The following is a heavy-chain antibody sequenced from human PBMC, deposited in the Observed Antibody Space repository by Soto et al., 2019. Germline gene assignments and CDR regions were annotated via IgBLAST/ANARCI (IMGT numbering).Heavy chain of an antibody. V-gene: IGHV3-23*01. D-gene: IGHD1-1*01. CDR3: VCQAKLTAVTANVGYYYGLDI. CDR1: GFMFSSYD. CDR2: VGGSGGGT. Sequence: EEQLLESGGGLVQPGGSLRLSCAASGFMFSSYDMSWVRQAPGKGLEWVSVVGGSGGGTYYADSVKGRFTISRDNSKNTLYLQMNRLRAEDTAVYFCVCQAKLTAVTANVGYYYGLDIWGQGTTVTVSS. J-gene: IGHJ6*02.